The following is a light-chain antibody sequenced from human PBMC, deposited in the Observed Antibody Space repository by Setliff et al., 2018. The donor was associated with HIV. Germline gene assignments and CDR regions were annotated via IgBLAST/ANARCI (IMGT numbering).Light chain of an antibody. Sequence: QSALTQPASVSGSPGQSITISCIGTSSDVGGYNYVSWYQQHPGEAPKLIIYEVSNRPSGVSNRFSGSKSGNTASLTISGLQTDDEADYYCSSYTTSNTLVFGGGTKVTVL. V-gene: IGLV2-14*01. CDR1: SSDVGGYNY. J-gene: IGLJ3*02. CDR2: EVS. CDR3: SSYTTSNTLV.